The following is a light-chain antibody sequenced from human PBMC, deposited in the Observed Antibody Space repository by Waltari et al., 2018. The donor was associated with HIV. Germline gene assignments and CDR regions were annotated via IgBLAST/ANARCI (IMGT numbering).Light chain of an antibody. J-gene: IGLJ2*01. CDR2: EGN. CDR3: SSYTSFSTVL. V-gene: IGLV2-23*01. Sequence: QSALTQPASGSGSPGQSITISFTGTSSDVGTSSILSWYQHHTGKAPKLMIYEGNKRPSGVSNRFSGSNSGNTASLTIAGLQAEDEADYYCSSYTSFSTVLFGGGTKLTVL. CDR1: SSDVGTSSI.